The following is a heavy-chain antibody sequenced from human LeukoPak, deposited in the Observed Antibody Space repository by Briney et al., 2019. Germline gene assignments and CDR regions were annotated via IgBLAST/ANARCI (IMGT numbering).Heavy chain of an antibody. Sequence: SETLSLTCTVSGGSISSYYWSWIRQPAGKGLEWIGRIYTSGSANYNPSLKSRVTMSVDTSKNQFSLKLSSVTAADTAVYYCARDKGGKLIAAQKGWYYYMDVWGKGTTVTVSS. D-gene: IGHD6-6*01. CDR2: IYTSGSA. J-gene: IGHJ6*03. CDR3: ARDKGGKLIAAQKGWYYYMDV. CDR1: GGSISSYY. V-gene: IGHV4-4*07.